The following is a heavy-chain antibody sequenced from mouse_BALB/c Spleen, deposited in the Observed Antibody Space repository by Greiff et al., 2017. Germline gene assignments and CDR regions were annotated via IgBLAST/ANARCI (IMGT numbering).Heavy chain of an antibody. Sequence: VQLQQSGPELVKPGASVKISCKASGYTFTDYNMHWVKQSHGKSLEWIGYIYPYNGGTGYNQKFKSKATLTVDNSSSTAYMELRSLTSEDSAVYYCARDVGYDLYWYFDVWGAGTTVTVSS. V-gene: IGHV1S29*02. CDR1: GYTFTDYN. D-gene: IGHD2-2*01. CDR3: ARDVGYDLYWYFDV. J-gene: IGHJ1*01. CDR2: IYPYNGGT.